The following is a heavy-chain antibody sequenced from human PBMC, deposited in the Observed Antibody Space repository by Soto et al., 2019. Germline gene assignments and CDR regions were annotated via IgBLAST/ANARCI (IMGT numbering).Heavy chain of an antibody. V-gene: IGHV4-31*03. CDR3: ARVGHSSSSEGANWFDP. D-gene: IGHD6-6*01. CDR2: IYYSGST. J-gene: IGHJ5*02. Sequence: QVQLQESGPGLVKPSQTLSLTCTVSGGSISSGGYYWSWIRQHPGKGLEWIGYIYYSGSTYFNPSLKSRLTISVDTSKNQFSLQLSSVTAADTAVYYCARVGHSSSSEGANWFDPWGQGTLVTVSS. CDR1: GGSISSGGYY.